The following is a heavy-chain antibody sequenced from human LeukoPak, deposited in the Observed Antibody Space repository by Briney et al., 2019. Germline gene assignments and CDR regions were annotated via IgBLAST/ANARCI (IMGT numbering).Heavy chain of an antibody. J-gene: IGHJ4*02. Sequence: PSETLSLTCTVSSGSISLYYWSWIRQPPGKGLEWIGYIHYSGSTNYNPSLKSRVTISVDTSKNQFSLKLSSVTAADTAVYYCARGGSTAIDYWGQGTLVTVSS. CDR3: ARGGSTAIDY. CDR1: SGSISLYY. V-gene: IGHV4-59*01. CDR2: IHYSGST. D-gene: IGHD3-16*01.